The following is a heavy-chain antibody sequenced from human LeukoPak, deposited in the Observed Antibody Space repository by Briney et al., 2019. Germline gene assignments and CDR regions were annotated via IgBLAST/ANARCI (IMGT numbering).Heavy chain of an antibody. J-gene: IGHJ4*02. CDR2: INPNSGGT. V-gene: IGHV1-2*02. CDR3: SNAILLATTLDY. Sequence: ASVKVSCKASGYTFTGYYMHWVRQAPGKALEWMGWINPNSGGTNYAQKFQGRVTMTRDTSISTAYMELRRLTSDDTAVYYCSNAILLATTLDYWGQGTLVTVSA. D-gene: IGHD5-12*01. CDR1: GYTFTGYY.